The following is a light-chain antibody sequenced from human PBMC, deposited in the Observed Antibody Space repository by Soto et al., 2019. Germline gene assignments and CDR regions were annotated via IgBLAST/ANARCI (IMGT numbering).Light chain of an antibody. V-gene: IGLV2-11*01. CDR3: CSYAGSYTWV. CDR1: SSDVGGYNY. CDR2: DDS. Sequence: QSALTQPRSVSGSPGQSVTISCTATSSDVGGYNYVSWYQHHPGKAPKLMIYDDSKRPSGVPDRFSGSKSGNTASLTISGLQAEDEADYCCCSYAGSYTWVFGGGTKVTVL. J-gene: IGLJ3*02.